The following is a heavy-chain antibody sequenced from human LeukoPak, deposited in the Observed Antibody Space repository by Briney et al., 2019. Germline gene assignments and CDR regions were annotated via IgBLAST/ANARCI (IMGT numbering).Heavy chain of an antibody. Sequence: PPETLSLTCTVSGGSISSYYWSWIRQPPGKGLEWIGYIYYSGSTNYNPSLKSRVTISVDTSKNQFSLKLSSVTAADTAVYYCARDHYGDYVLDYWGQGTLVTVSS. CDR2: IYYSGST. J-gene: IGHJ4*02. D-gene: IGHD4-17*01. CDR1: GGSISSYY. CDR3: ARDHYGDYVLDY. V-gene: IGHV4-59*01.